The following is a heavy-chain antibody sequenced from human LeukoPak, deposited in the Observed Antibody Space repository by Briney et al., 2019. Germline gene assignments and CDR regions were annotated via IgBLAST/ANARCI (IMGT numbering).Heavy chain of an antibody. CDR3: AKDRGRRDGYNLNYFDY. V-gene: IGHV3-23*01. CDR1: GFTFSSYA. D-gene: IGHD5-12*01. CDR2: ISGSGGST. Sequence: GGSLRLSCAASGFTFSSYAMSWVCQAPGKGLEWVSTISGSGGSTYYADSVKGRFTISRDNSKNTLYLQMNSLRAEDTAVYYCAKDRGRRDGYNLNYFDYWGQGTLVTVSS. J-gene: IGHJ4*02.